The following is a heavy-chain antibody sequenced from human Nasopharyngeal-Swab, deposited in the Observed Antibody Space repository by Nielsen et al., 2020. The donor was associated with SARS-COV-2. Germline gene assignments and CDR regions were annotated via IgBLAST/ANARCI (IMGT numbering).Heavy chain of an antibody. J-gene: IGHJ4*02. CDR3: ASGARRGRVPFDY. Sequence: SETLSLTCAAYGGSFSGYYWSWIRQSPGKGLEWIGQINYSGTTNYNPSLKSRVAISVDTSKNQFSLKLNSVTAADTAVYYCASGARRGRVPFDYWGQGTQVTVSS. CDR1: GGSFSGYY. V-gene: IGHV4-34*01. D-gene: IGHD3-16*01. CDR2: INYSGTT.